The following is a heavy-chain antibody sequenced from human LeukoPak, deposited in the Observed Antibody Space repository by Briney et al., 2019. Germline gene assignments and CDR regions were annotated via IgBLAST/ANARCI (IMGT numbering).Heavy chain of an antibody. V-gene: IGHV3-74*01. Sequence: PGGSLRLSCAASGFTFTSYAMSWVRQAPGEGLVWVSRINTDGSSTSYADSVRGRFTISRGNAKNTLYLQMNSLRAEDTAVYYCARGLHDSSTTFTYWGQGALVTVSS. J-gene: IGHJ4*02. CDR1: GFTFTSYA. CDR2: INTDGSST. D-gene: IGHD2-2*01. CDR3: ARGLHDSSTTFTY.